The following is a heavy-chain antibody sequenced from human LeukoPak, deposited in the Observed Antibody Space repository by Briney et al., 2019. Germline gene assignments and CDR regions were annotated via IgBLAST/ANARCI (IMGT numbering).Heavy chain of an antibody. CDR1: GGSISSSSYY. CDR2: IYYSGST. CDR3: ARQTIYPTNWFDP. J-gene: IGHJ5*02. D-gene: IGHD1/OR15-1a*01. Sequence: SETLSLTCTVSGGSISSSSYYWGWIRQPPGKGLEWIGNIYYSGSTYYDPSLKSRVTISVDTSKNQFSLKLSSVTAADTAVYYCARQTIYPTNWFDPWGQGTLVTVSS. V-gene: IGHV4-39*01.